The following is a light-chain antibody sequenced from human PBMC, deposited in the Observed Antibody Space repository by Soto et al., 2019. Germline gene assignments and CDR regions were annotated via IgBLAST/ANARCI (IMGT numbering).Light chain of an antibody. CDR3: QQYCSSPSWR. Sequence: EIVLTQSPGTLSLSPGERATLSCRASQSVSSSYLAWYQQKPGQAPRLLIYGASSRATGIPDRFSGSGSGTDFTLTISRLEPEDFAVYYCQQYCSSPSWRFGQGTKVDTK. CDR2: GAS. CDR1: QSVSSSY. J-gene: IGKJ1*01. V-gene: IGKV3-20*01.